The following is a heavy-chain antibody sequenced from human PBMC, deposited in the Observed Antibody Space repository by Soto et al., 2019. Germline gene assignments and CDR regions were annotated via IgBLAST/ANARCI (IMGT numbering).Heavy chain of an antibody. CDR3: AKEVPGTTLSVY. D-gene: IGHD1-7*01. CDR2: VTPILATA. J-gene: IGHJ4*02. Sequence: QVQLVQSGAEVKEPGSSVKVSCKASGDTFSRYSITWVRQAPGQGLEWVGRVTPILATADYAQKFQGRVTISADESTSTAYMELSRLRSEDTAVYYCAKEVPGTTLSVYWGQGSPVTVSS. CDR1: GDTFSRYS. V-gene: IGHV1-69*08.